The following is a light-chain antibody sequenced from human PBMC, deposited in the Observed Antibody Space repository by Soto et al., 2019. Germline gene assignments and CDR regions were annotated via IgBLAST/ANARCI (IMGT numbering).Light chain of an antibody. CDR3: QQYGSSPPYT. Sequence: EIVLTQSPGTLSLSPGERATLSCRASQSVGSNYLAWYQQKPGQALRLLIYAASSRASDIPDRFSGSGSGTDFTLTISRLEPEDFAVYYCQQYGSSPPYTFGQGTKLEI. CDR1: QSVGSNY. J-gene: IGKJ2*01. V-gene: IGKV3-20*01. CDR2: AAS.